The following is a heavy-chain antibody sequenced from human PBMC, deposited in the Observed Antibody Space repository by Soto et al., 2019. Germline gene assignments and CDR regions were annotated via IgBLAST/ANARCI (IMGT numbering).Heavy chain of an antibody. V-gene: IGHV4-34*01. D-gene: IGHD6-19*01. CDR1: CESFSGYY. CDR2: INHSGST. J-gene: IGHJ5*02. Sequence: SETLSLTCAVYCESFSGYYWTWIRQPPGTGLEWIGEINHSGSTNYNPSLKSRVTISVDTSKNQFSLKLSSVTAADTAVYYCARSKQWLVRGPHWFDPWGQGTLVTVS. CDR3: ARSKQWLVRGPHWFDP.